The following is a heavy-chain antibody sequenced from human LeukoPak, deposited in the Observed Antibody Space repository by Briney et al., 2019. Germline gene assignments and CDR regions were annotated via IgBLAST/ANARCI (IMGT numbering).Heavy chain of an antibody. D-gene: IGHD5-24*01. Sequence: PGGSLRLSCAASGFSLINSDMHWVRQAPGKGLEWVAFVHYDGSEKHYADSLKGRFTISRDNSKNTLYLQMNSLRGEDTAVYYCARYRVGFHYADAFDFWGQGTMVTVSS. J-gene: IGHJ3*01. CDR3: ARYRVGFHYADAFDF. CDR2: VHYDGSEK. CDR1: GFSLINSD. V-gene: IGHV3-30*02.